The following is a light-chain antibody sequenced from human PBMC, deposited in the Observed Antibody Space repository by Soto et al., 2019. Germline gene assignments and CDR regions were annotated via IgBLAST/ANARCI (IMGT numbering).Light chain of an antibody. CDR3: QQYNSYGT. V-gene: IGKV1-5*01. CDR1: QSLSSW. CDR2: DAS. J-gene: IGKJ1*01. Sequence: DIQMTQSPSTLSASVGDRVTITCRASQSLSSWLAWYQQKPGKAPKLLIYDASSLESGVPSRFSGSGSGTEFTLTISRLQPVYGATYDCQQYNSYGTFGQGTKGEIK.